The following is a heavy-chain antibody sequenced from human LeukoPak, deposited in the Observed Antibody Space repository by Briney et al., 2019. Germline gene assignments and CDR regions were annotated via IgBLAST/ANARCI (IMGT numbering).Heavy chain of an antibody. CDR1: GFTFSSYG. V-gene: IGHV3-30*02. D-gene: IGHD4-11*01. CDR2: IRYDGSNK. CDR3: ARESPSTVTNYFDY. Sequence: GGSLRLSCAASGFTFSSYGMHWVRQAPGKGLEWVAFIRYDGSNKYYTDSVKGRFTISRDNAKNSLYLQMNSLRAEDTAVYYCARESPSTVTNYFDYWGQGTLVTVSS. J-gene: IGHJ4*02.